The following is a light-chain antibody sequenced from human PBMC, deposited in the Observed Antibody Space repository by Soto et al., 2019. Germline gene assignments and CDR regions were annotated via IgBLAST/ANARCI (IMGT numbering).Light chain of an antibody. CDR1: TSNIGSTS. V-gene: IGLV1-44*01. Sequence: QSVLTQPPSASGTPGQRVTISCSGSTSNIGSTSVNWYQQRPGTAPKMIIFEVDKRPSGVPNRFSGSRSGDKASLTVSGLQTEDEGLYYCAAHAGGNTWLFGGGTKLTVL. CDR2: EVD. CDR3: AAHAGGNTWL. J-gene: IGLJ3*02.